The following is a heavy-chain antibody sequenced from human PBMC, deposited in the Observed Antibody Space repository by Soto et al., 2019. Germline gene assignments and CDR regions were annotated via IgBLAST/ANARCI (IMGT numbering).Heavy chain of an antibody. Sequence: LRLSCAASGFNVNSDYMNWVRQTPGKGLEWVASIYSGETTYYADSVRGRFTISSDKSKNTLYFQPSSLRIEDTAVYYCTRDGRGLRRLSLFEYWGQGVLVTVSS. D-gene: IGHD2-21*02. CDR3: TRDGRGLRRLSLFEY. V-gene: IGHV3-53*01. CDR1: GFNVNSDY. J-gene: IGHJ4*02. CDR2: IYSGETT.